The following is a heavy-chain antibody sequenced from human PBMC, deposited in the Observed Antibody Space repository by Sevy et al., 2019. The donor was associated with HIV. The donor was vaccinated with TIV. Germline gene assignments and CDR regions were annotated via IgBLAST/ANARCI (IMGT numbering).Heavy chain of an antibody. CDR1: GYTFTSYG. D-gene: IGHD6-19*01. Sequence: ASVQVSCKASGYTFTSYGISWVRQAPGQGLEWMGWISAYNGNTNYAQKLQGRVTMNTDTSTRPAYMELRSLRSDDTAVYYCARGVGSSGCPDYWGQGTLVTVSS. V-gene: IGHV1-18*01. J-gene: IGHJ4*02. CDR2: ISAYNGNT. CDR3: ARGVGSSGCPDY.